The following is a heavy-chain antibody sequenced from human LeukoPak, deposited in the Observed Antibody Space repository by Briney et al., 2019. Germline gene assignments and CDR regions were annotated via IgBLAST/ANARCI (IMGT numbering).Heavy chain of an antibody. CDR1: GFTFSSYS. V-gene: IGHV3-48*01. J-gene: IGHJ4*02. CDR2: ISSSSTI. CDR3: ARATVVKAPDY. D-gene: IGHD4-23*01. Sequence: GGSLRLSCAASGFTFSSYSMNWVRQAPGKGLEWVSYISSSSTIYYADSVKGRFTISRDNAKNSLYLQMNSLRAEDTAVYYCARATVVKAPDYWGQGTLVTVSS.